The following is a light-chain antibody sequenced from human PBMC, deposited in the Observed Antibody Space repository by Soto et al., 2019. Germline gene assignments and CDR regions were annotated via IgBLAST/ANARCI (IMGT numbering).Light chain of an antibody. Sequence: DIQLTQSPPTLSASVGDRVTITCRASQSIRYYLAWYQQMPGKAPKLLIYGASSLQSGVPSRFSGSGSGTDFTLTISSLQPDDFATYFCQHHNSSSQSFGQGTKVEIK. CDR2: GAS. J-gene: IGKJ1*01. V-gene: IGKV1-5*01. CDR3: QHHNSSSQS. CDR1: QSIRYY.